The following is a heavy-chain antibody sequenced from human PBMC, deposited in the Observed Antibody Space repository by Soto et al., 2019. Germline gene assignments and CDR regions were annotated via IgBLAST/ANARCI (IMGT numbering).Heavy chain of an antibody. V-gene: IGHV3-23*01. J-gene: IGHJ4*02. CDR2: ISGSGGRS. Sequence: EVQLLDSGGGLVQPGGSLRLSCAASGFTFSNYAMTWVRQGPGKGLEWVSGISGSGGRSYYEDSGKGRFTISRDTSKSTLYSQMNSLGAEETAVYSCATAYFVLSIKLPYYFAYWEQATLVTVS. D-gene: IGHD2-15*01. CDR3: ATAYFVLSIKLPYYFAY. CDR1: GFTFSNYA.